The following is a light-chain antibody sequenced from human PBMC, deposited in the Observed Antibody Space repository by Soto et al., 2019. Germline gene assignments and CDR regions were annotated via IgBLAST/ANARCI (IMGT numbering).Light chain of an antibody. CDR3: KQYNNWPWT. V-gene: IGKV3-15*01. Sequence: EIVMTQSPATLSVSPGERATLSCRASQSVSSNLAWYQQKPGQAPRLLIYGASTRATGIPARFSGSGSGTEFTLTISSLQSEEFAVYYCKQYNNWPWTVGQGTKVDIK. CDR2: GAS. CDR1: QSVSSN. J-gene: IGKJ1*01.